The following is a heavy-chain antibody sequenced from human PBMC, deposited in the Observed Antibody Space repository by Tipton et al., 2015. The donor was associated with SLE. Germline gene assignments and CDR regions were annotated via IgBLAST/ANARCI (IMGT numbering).Heavy chain of an antibody. CDR3: ARLISGYYAS. Sequence: SLRLSCAASGFTFSNYYMSWIRQAPGKGLEWVSYISSSGTIIYYADSVEGRFTVSRDSDSLYLQMNSLRAEDTAVYYCARLISGYYASWGQGTLVTVSS. J-gene: IGHJ5*02. V-gene: IGHV3-11*04. CDR1: GFTFSNYY. CDR2: ISSSGTII. D-gene: IGHD3-22*01.